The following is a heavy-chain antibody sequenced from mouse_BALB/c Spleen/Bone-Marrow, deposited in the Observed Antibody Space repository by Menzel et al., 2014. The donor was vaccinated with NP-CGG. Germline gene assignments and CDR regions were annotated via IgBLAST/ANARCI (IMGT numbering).Heavy chain of an antibody. Sequence: ESGAELVRPGSSVKISCKASGYEFSSYWMNWVKQRPGQGLEWIGQIYPGDGDTNYNGKFKGKATLTADKSSSTAYKQVSSLTSEDSAVYFCARVYYGNLDYWGQGTSVTVSS. CDR1: GYEFSSYW. CDR2: IYPGDGDT. D-gene: IGHD2-1*01. J-gene: IGHJ4*01. V-gene: IGHV1-80*01. CDR3: ARVYYGNLDY.